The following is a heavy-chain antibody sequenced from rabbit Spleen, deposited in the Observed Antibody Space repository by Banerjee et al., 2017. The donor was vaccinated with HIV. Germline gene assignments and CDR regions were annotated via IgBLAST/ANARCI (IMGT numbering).Heavy chain of an antibody. D-gene: IGHD1-1*01. CDR3: ARDLTSAIGWNFNL. J-gene: IGHJ4*01. Sequence: QEQLVESGGGLVTTGASLTLTCAASGFTISGNYWICWVRQAPGKGLEWIACVYAGSIDSTIHANWAKGRFTISKTSSTTLTLQMTSLTGADTARYFCARDLTSAIGWNFNLWGPGTLVTVS. V-gene: IGHV1S45*01. CDR1: GFTISGNYW. CDR2: VYAGSIDST.